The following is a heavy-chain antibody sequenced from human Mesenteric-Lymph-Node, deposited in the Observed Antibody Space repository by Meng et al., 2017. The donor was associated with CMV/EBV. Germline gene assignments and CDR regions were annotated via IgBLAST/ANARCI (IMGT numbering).Heavy chain of an antibody. CDR2: ISGSGIST. CDR3: ARTIAARPDYYYGMDV. J-gene: IGHJ6*02. V-gene: IGHV3-23*01. D-gene: IGHD6-6*01. Sequence: GGSLRLSCAASGFTFNSYAMNWVRQAPGKGLEWVSSISGSGISTYYADSVKGRFTISRDNAKNSLDLQMNSLRAEDIAVYYCARTIAARPDYYYGMDVWGQGTTVTVSS. CDR1: GFTFNSYA.